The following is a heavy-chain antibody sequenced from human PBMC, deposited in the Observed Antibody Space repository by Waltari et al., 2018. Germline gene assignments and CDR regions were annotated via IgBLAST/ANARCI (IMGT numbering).Heavy chain of an antibody. V-gene: IGHV3-23*01. CDR1: A. J-gene: IGHJ4*02. CDR2: INGRGDDT. CDR3: AKDPWGTRYFDY. D-gene: IGHD3-16*01. Sequence: AMSWVRQAPGKGLEWVSSINGRGDDTYYADSVKGRFTISRDNSRSTAYLQMNSLRAEDTALYYCAKDPWGTRYFDYWGQGTPVTVSS.